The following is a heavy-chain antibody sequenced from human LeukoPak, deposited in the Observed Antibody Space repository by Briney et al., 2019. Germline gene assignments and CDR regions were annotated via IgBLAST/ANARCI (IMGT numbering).Heavy chain of an antibody. V-gene: IGHV1-69*06. Sequence: SVKVSCKASGGTFSSYAISWVRQAPGQGLEWMGRIIPIFGTANYAQKFQGRVTITADKSTSTAYMELSSLRSEDTAVHYCARKAVAGTGGDYWGQGTLVTISS. CDR3: ARKAVAGTGGDY. D-gene: IGHD6-19*01. CDR1: GGTFSSYA. J-gene: IGHJ4*02. CDR2: IIPIFGTA.